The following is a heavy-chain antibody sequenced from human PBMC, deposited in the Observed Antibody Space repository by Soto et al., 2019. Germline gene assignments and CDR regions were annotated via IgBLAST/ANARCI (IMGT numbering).Heavy chain of an antibody. D-gene: IGHD3-22*01. CDR3: AVTFYYDRSDYKWGIFDS. V-gene: IGHV4-34*06. Sequence: SETLSLTCAVYGGSFSGYYWSWIRQPPGKGLEWIGEINHSGSTLYNPSLKSRSTISLDTSKNQISLKVASATAVDTAMYYCAVTFYYDRSDYKWGIFDSWGQGTPVTVSS. CDR2: INHSGST. CDR1: GGSFSGYY. J-gene: IGHJ4*02.